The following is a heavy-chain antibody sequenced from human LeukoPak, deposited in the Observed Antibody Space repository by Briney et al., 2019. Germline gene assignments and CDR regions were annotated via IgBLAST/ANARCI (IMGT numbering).Heavy chain of an antibody. CDR2: IWYDGSNK. J-gene: IGHJ5*02. D-gene: IGHD3-10*01. Sequence: GGSLRLSCAASGFTFSSYGMHWVRQAPGKGLEWVAVIWYDGSNKYYADSVKGRFTISRDNSKNTLYLQMNSLRAEDTAVYYCAKDRGLLWFGEFFDPWGQGTLVTVSS. CDR3: AKDRGLLWFGEFFDP. CDR1: GFTFSSYG. V-gene: IGHV3-33*06.